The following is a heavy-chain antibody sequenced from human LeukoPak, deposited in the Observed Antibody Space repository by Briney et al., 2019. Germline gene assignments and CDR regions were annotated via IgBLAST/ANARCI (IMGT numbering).Heavy chain of an antibody. CDR2: ISSNGGST. CDR3: VKGGAYTTSSNFDY. Sequence: GGSLRLSCSASGFTFITYAMHWVRQAPGKGLEYVSAISSNGGSTYYADFVKGRFTISRDNSKKTLYLQMSSLRAEDTASYYCVKGGAYTTSSNFDYWGQGTLVTVSS. CDR1: GFTFITYA. J-gene: IGHJ4*02. D-gene: IGHD6-6*01. V-gene: IGHV3-64D*06.